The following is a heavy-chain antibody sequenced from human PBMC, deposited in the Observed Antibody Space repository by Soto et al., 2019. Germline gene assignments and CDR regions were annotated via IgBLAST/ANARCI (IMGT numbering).Heavy chain of an antibody. CDR3: TRYLAWPHFFYGMGV. Sequence: QAQLVESGGGVVQPGRSLRLSCTASGFTFNTYGMHWVRQAPGKGLEWVAVISYDGSATYYADSVKGRFTISRDNSKNTLFLQINSLRAEDTAVFYCTRYLAWPHFFYGMGVWGKGTTVTVSS. CDR1: GFTFNTYG. CDR2: ISYDGSAT. V-gene: IGHV3-30*03. D-gene: IGHD3-3*01. J-gene: IGHJ6*04.